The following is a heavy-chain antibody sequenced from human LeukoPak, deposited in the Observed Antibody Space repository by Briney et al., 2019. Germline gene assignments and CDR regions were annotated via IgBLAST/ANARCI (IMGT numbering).Heavy chain of an antibody. CDR3: ARDRPHYGSGGDYFDY. V-gene: IGHV1-3*01. J-gene: IGHJ4*02. CDR2: INAGNGNT. Sequence: ASVKVSCKASGYTFTGYYMHWVRQAPGQRLEWMGWINAGNGNTKYSQKFQGRVTITRDTSASTAYMELSSLRSEDTAVYYCARDRPHYGSGGDYFDYWGQGTLVTVSS. CDR1: GYTFTGYY. D-gene: IGHD3-10*01.